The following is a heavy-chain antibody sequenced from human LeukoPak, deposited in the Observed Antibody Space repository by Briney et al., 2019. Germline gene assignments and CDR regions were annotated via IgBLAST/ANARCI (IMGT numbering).Heavy chain of an antibody. CDR1: GYTFTDYY. D-gene: IGHD3-3*02. J-gene: IGHJ6*03. V-gene: IGHV1-2*02. CDR2: IKPKSGGT. CDR3: ASGRTILYYYMDV. Sequence: GASVKLSCKASGYTFTDYYIHWVRQAPGQGLEWMGWIKPKSGGTKLAQKFQGRVTMTRDTSISTVYMEMSRMRTDETAIYYYASGRTILYYYMDVWGKGTTVTISS.